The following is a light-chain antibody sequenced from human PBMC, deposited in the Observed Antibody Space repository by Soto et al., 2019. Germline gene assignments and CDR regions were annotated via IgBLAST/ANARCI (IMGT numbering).Light chain of an antibody. Sequence: EIVLTQSPGTLSLSPGERATLSCRASQSVSSSYLAWYQQKPGQPPRLVISEASTRATGIPDRFSGSGSGTDFTLTISSLEPEDFAVYYCQQFGRSPPSWTLARGPRWKS. CDR2: EAS. V-gene: IGKV3-20*01. J-gene: IGKJ1*01. CDR1: QSVSSSY. CDR3: QQFGRSPPSWT.